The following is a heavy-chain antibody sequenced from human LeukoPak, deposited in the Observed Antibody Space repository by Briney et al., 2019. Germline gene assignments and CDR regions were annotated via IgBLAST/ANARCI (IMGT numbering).Heavy chain of an antibody. Sequence: SETLSLTCAVSGGSVSRSNWWNWVRQPPGKGLEWIGEIHHSGSTTYNPSLKSRVTISIDTSKNQFSLKLNSVTAADTAVYYCASGERGYSYGPLDYWGQGILVTVSS. CDR2: IHHSGST. CDR3: ASGERGYSYGPLDY. D-gene: IGHD5-18*01. J-gene: IGHJ4*02. V-gene: IGHV4-4*02. CDR1: GGSVSRSNW.